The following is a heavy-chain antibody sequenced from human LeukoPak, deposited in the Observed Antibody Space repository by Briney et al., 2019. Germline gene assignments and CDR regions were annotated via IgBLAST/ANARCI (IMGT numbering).Heavy chain of an antibody. J-gene: IGHJ6*02. CDR3: AAGYCSGGSCYPYYYYGMDV. CDR1: GFTFTSSA. Sequence: SVKVSCKASGFTFTSSAVQWVRQARGQRLDWIGWIVVGSGDTNYAQKLQERVTITRDMSTSTAYMKLSSLRSEDTAVYYCAAGYCSGGSCYPYYYYGMDVWGQGTTVTVSS. CDR2: IVVGSGDT. V-gene: IGHV1-58*01. D-gene: IGHD2-15*01.